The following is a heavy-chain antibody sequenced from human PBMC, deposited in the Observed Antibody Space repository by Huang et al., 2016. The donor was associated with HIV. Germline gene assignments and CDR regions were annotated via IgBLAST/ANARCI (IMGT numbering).Heavy chain of an antibody. V-gene: IGHV3-9*03. J-gene: IGHJ4*02. CDR3: AKDRGYSYGEGFDY. CDR1: GFTFDDYA. Sequence: EVQPVESGGGLVQPGRSLRLSCAASGFTFDDYAMDWVRQGPGKGLEVVSGSSWNSGSIGYADSVKGRFTISRDNAKNSLYLQMNSLRAEDMALYYCAKDRGYSYGEGFDYWGQGTLVTVSS. D-gene: IGHD5-18*01. CDR2: SSWNSGSI.